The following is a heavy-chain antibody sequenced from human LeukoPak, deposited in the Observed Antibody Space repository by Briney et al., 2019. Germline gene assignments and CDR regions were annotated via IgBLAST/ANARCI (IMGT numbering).Heavy chain of an antibody. D-gene: IGHD3-10*01. V-gene: IGHV4-34*01. J-gene: IGHJ4*02. CDR2: INHSGST. CDR1: GGSFSGYY. CDR3: ARGTMADY. Sequence: SETLSLTCAVYGGSFSGYYWSWIRQPPGKGLEWIGEINHSGSTNYNPSLKSRVTISVDMSKNQFSLKPSSVTAADTAVYYCARGTMADYWGQGTLVTVSS.